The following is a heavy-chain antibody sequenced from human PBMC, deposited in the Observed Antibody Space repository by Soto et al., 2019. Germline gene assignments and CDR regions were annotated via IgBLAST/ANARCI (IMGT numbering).Heavy chain of an antibody. V-gene: IGHV1-18*01. CDR1: GYTFTNYG. J-gene: IGHJ4*02. Sequence: QVQLVQSGAEVKKPGASVKVSCKASGYTFTNYGISWVRQAPGQGLEWMGWISAYNGNTDYAQKLQGRVTMATDTSPRGDYMELRSPRSDDSAVYSCARVGAYCVSTSCHDYWGQGPLVTVSS. D-gene: IGHD2-2*01. CDR2: ISAYNGNT. CDR3: ARVGAYCVSTSCHDY.